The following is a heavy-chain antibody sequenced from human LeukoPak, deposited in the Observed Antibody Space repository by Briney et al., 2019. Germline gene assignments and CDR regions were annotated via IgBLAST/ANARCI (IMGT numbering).Heavy chain of an antibody. D-gene: IGHD5-18*01. CDR1: GSTFTTYW. CDR2: IYPGVSDT. Sequence: GGPLQISGQGSGSTFTTYWIGWAGRLQGKGREWMGIIYPGVSDTRYSPSFQGQVSISAAKSISTAYLQWSSLKASDTAMYYCARHDGITQYSYGPMFDSWGQGTLVTVSS. V-gene: IGHV5-51*01. J-gene: IGHJ4*02. CDR3: ARHDGITQYSYGPMFDS.